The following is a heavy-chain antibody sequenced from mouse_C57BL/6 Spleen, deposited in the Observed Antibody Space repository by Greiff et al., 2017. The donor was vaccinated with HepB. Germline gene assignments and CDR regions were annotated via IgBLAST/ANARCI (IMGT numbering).Heavy chain of an antibody. J-gene: IGHJ2*01. CDR3: TFLLTYYFDN. V-gene: IGHV1-15*01. D-gene: IGHD2-10*01. CDR1: GYTFTDYE. Sequence: QVQLQQSGAELVRPGASVTLSCKASGYTFTDYEMHWVKQTPVHGLEWIGAIDPETGGTAYNQKFKGKATLTADKSSSTAYMELRSLTSEDSAVYYCTFLLTYYFDNGGKAPLSQSPQ. CDR2: IDPETGGT.